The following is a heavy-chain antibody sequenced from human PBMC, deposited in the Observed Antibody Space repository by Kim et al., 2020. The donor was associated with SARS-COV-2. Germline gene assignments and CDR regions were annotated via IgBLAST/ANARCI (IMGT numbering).Heavy chain of an antibody. CDR3: AKDMSSAGWFGESQYYFDY. Sequence: GRFTITRDNSKNSLYLQMNSLRAEDTAFYYCAKDMSSAGWFGESQYYFDYWGQGTLVTVSS. V-gene: IGHV3-43D*03. J-gene: IGHJ4*02. D-gene: IGHD3-10*01.